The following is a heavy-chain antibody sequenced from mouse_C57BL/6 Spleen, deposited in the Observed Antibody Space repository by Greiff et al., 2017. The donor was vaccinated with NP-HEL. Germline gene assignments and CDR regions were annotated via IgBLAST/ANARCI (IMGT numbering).Heavy chain of an antibody. D-gene: IGHD2-3*01. CDR1: GYSITSGYY. CDR2: ISYDGSN. J-gene: IGHJ3*01. Sequence: EVQVVESGPGLVKPSQSLSLTCSVTGYSITSGYYWNWIRQFPGNKLEWMGYISYDGSNNYNPSLKNRISITRDTSKNQFFLKLNSVTTEDTATYYCARVRGLLQEFAYWGQGTLVTVSA. CDR3: ARVRGLLQEFAY. V-gene: IGHV3-6*01.